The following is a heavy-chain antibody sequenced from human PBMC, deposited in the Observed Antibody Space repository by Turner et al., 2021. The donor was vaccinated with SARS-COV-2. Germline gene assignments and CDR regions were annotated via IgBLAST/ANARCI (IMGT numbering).Heavy chain of an antibody. V-gene: IGHV1-46*01. Sequence: QVQLVQSGAEVKKPGASVKDSCKASGYTFSSFYMHWVRQAPGQGLEWMGIINPSGGSTSYAQKFQGRVTMNRDTSTSTVYMELSSLRSEDTAVYYCASSLPAPGGVPGRLDYWGQGTLVTVSS. CDR3: ASSLPAPGGVPGRLDY. J-gene: IGHJ4*02. D-gene: IGHD2-8*02. CDR2: INPSGGST. CDR1: GYTFSSFY.